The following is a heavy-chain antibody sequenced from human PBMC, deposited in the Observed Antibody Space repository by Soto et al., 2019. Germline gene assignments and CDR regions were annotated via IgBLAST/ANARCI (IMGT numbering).Heavy chain of an antibody. J-gene: IGHJ4*02. CDR1: GFTFGSYA. D-gene: IGHD6-19*01. V-gene: IGHV3-23*01. Sequence: ELQLLESGGGLVQPGGSLRLSCAASGFTFGSYAMSWVRQAPGKGLEWVSGISGSGGTTYYADSVKGRVTISRDISENTLYLQMNSLRAEDTAVYYCAKAIGRPSVYYFDDWGQGTLVTVSS. CDR3: AKAIGRPSVYYFDD. CDR2: ISGSGGTT.